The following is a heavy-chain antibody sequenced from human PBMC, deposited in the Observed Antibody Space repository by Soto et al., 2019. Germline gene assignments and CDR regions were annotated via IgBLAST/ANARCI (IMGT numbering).Heavy chain of an antibody. CDR3: ARVPIVVVTAAYYFDY. CDR2: MNPNSGNT. J-gene: IGHJ4*02. V-gene: IGHV1-8*01. CDR1: GYTFTSYD. D-gene: IGHD2-21*02. Sequence: QVQLVQSGAEVKKPGASVKVSCKASGYTFTSYDINWVRQATGQGLEWMGWMNPNSGNTGYAQKFQGRVTMTRNTSISTAYMELSSLRSEDTAVYYCARVPIVVVTAAYYFDYWGQGTLVTVSS.